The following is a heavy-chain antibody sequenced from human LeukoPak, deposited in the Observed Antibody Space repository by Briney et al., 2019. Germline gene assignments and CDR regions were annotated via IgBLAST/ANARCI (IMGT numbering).Heavy chain of an antibody. CDR2: IRSKAYGGTT. CDR3: IRSSGHDAFDI. V-gene: IGHV3-49*03. Sequence: GGSLRLSCTASGFTFGDYAMSWFRQAPGEGLEWVGFIRSKAYGGTTEYAASVKGRFTISRDDSKSIAYLQMNSLKTEDTAVYYCIRSSGHDAFDIWGQGTMVTVSS. CDR1: GFTFGDYA. J-gene: IGHJ3*02. D-gene: IGHD3-22*01.